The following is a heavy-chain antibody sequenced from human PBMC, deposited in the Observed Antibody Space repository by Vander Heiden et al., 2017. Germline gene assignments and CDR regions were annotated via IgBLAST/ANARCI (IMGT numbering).Heavy chain of an antibody. CDR1: GFTFSSYG. CDR2: ISYDGSNK. J-gene: IGHJ4*02. V-gene: IGHV3-30*18. Sequence: QVQLVESGGGVVQPGRSLRLSCAASGFTFSSYGMHWVRQAPGKGLEWVAVISYDGSNKYYADSVKGRVTISRDNSKNTLYLQMNSLRAEDTAVYYCAKDHPLSGSQGGSGFDYWGQGTLVTVSS. CDR3: AKDHPLSGSQGGSGFDY. D-gene: IGHD1-26*01.